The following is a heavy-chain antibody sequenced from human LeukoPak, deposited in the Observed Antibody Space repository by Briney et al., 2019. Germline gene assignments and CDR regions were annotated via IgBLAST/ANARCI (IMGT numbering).Heavy chain of an antibody. CDR1: GFTLGDHD. D-gene: IGHD5-18*01. J-gene: IGHJ4*02. V-gene: IGHV3-13*01. CDR2: VSAGHHA. CDR3: VREACGYHYTYFDY. Sequence: GGSLRLSCTASGFTLGDHDMHWVRQTTGDGLEWVAAVSAGHHAFYAGSVKGRFTVSREDAKNSLYLQMNSLRAGDTAVYYCVREACGYHYTYFDYWGQGSLVTVSS.